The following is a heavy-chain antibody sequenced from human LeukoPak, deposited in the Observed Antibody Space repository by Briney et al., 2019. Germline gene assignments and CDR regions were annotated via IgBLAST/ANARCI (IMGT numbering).Heavy chain of an antibody. J-gene: IGHJ4*02. V-gene: IGHV4-30-2*01. Sequence: PSQTLSLTCAVSGGSISSAGYSWSWIRQPPGKGLERIGYIYQSGSTYYNPSLKSRVTISVDRSKNQFSLKLSSVTAADTAVYYCARIAEPLYYFDYWGQGTLVTVSS. CDR2: IYQSGST. CDR3: ARIAEPLYYFDY. D-gene: IGHD6-13*01. CDR1: GGSISSAGYS.